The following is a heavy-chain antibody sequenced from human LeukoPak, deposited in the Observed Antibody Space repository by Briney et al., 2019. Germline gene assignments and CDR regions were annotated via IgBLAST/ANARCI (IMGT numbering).Heavy chain of an antibody. J-gene: IGHJ4*02. CDR1: GGSISSSSAY. CDR2: IYYSKNT. CDR3: VSPRGFSYGYFDY. V-gene: IGHV4-39*01. D-gene: IGHD5-18*01. Sequence: SETLSLTCTVSGGSISSSSAYWGWIRHPPGKGLEWIGSIYYSKNTYYNPSLKSRVTISADTSKNQFSLTLGSVSATDTAVYYCVSPRGFSYGYFDYWGQGTLVTVSS.